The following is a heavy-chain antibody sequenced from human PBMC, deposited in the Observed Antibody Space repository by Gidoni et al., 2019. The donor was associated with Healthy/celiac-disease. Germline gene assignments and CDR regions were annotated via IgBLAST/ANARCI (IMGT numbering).Heavy chain of an antibody. D-gene: IGHD6-13*01. CDR2: ISSSSSTI. Sequence: EVQLVESGGGLVQPGGSLRLSCAASGFTFSSYSMNWVRQAPGKGLEWVSYISSSSSTIYYADSVKGRFTISRDNAKNSLYLQMNSLRAEDTAVYYCAREVTAAAIPRTYYYGMDVWGQGTTVTVSS. CDR3: AREVTAAAIPRTYYYGMDV. CDR1: GFTFSSYS. V-gene: IGHV3-48*01. J-gene: IGHJ6*02.